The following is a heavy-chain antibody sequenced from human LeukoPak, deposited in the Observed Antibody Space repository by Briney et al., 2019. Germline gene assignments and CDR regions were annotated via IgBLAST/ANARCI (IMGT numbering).Heavy chain of an antibody. V-gene: IGHV1-2*02. D-gene: IGHD3-10*01. CDR2: INPNSGGT. J-gene: IGHJ4*02. CDR3: ARGRHYYGSGSYLV. CDR1: GYTFTSYY. Sequence: ASVKVSRKASGYTFTSYYMHWVRQAPGQGLEWMGWINPNSGGTNYAQKFQGRVTMTRDTSISTAYMELSRLRSDDTAVYYCARGRHYYGSGSYLVWGQGTLVTVSS.